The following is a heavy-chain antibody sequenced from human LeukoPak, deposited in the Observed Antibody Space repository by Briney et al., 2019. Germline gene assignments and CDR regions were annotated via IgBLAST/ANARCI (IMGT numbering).Heavy chain of an antibody. D-gene: IGHD6-13*01. J-gene: IGHJ4*02. CDR3: ARYSSSWYPFDY. CDR2: IYYSGST. CDR1: GGSISSYY. Sequence: SETLSLTCTVSGGSISSYYWSWIRQPPGKGLEWIGYIYYSGSTNYNPSLKSRGTISVDTSKNHFSLKLSSVTAADTAVYYCARYSSSWYPFDYWGQGTLVTVSS. V-gene: IGHV4-59*01.